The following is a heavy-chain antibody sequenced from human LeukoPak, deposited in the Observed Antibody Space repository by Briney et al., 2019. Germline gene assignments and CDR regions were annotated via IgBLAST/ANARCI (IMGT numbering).Heavy chain of an antibody. V-gene: IGHV4-39*07. J-gene: IGHJ4*02. D-gene: IGHD5-18*01. CDR1: GGSISSSSYY. CDR3: ARRRGYSYGYHYFDY. CDR2: INHSGST. Sequence: SETLSLTCTVSGGSISSSSYYWSWIRQPLGKGLEWIGEINHSGSTNYNPSLKSRVTISVDTSKNQFSRKLSSVTAADTAVYYCARRRGYSYGYHYFDYWGQGTLVTVSS.